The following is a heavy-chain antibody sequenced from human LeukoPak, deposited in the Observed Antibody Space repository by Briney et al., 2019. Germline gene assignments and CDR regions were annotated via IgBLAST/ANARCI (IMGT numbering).Heavy chain of an antibody. D-gene: IGHD6-13*01. CDR3: ARESGYSSSWAKSRGAFDY. J-gene: IGHJ4*02. CDR1: GFTFSDYY. Sequence: PGGSLRLSCAASGFTFSDYYMSWIRQAPGKGLEWVSYISSSGSTIYYADSVKGRFTISRDNAKNSLYLQMNSLRAEDTAVYYCARESGYSSSWAKSRGAFDYWGQGTLVTVSS. V-gene: IGHV3-11*01. CDR2: ISSSGSTI.